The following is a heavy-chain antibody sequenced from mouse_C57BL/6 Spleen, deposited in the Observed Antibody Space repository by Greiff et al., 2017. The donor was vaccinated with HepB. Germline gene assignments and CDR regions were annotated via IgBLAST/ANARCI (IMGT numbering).Heavy chain of an antibody. CDR3: ARGRHYFDY. CDR2: IYPGDGDT. J-gene: IGHJ2*01. CDR1: GYAFSSSW. Sequence: QVQLQQSGPELVKPGASVKISCKASGYAFSSSWMNWVKQRPGKGLEWIGRIYPGDGDTNYNGKFKGKATLTADKSSSTAYMQLSSLTSEDSAVYFCARGRHYFDYWGQGTTLTVSS. V-gene: IGHV1-82*01.